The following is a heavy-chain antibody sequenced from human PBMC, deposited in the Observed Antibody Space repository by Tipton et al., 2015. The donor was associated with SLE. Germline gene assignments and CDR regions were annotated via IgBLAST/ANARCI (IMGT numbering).Heavy chain of an antibody. J-gene: IGHJ6*02. CDR2: INTISTSK. D-gene: IGHD2-21*01. Sequence: SLRLSCAASGFTFTDSYMTWIRQAPGKGLEWVSYINTISTSKYYADSVKGRFTISRDNAKNSLYLQMNSLRAEDTAVYYCARDDSFRHYYHGMGVWGQGTTVTVSS. CDR1: GFTFTDSY. CDR3: ARDDSFRHYYHGMGV. V-gene: IGHV3-11*01.